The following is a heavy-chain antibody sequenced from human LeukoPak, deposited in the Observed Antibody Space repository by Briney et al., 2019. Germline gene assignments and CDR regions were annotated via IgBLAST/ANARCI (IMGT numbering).Heavy chain of an antibody. CDR3: AKPRGGYYFDY. J-gene: IGHJ4*02. D-gene: IGHD3-3*01. CDR2: MSSSGTTI. V-gene: IGHV3-11*04. Sequence: GGSLRLSCAASGFTFNDYYMSWIRQAPGKGLEWVSNMSSSGTTIYYADSVKGRFTISRDNSKNTVYLQMNSLRPEDTAVYYCAKPRGGYYFDYWGQGTLVTVSS. CDR1: GFTFNDYY.